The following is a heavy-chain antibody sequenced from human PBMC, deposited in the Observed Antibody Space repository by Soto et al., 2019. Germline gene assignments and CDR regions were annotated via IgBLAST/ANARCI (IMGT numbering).Heavy chain of an antibody. J-gene: IGHJ4*02. CDR3: ARPMYCTSTLASCPIVY. Sequence: QVQLVESGGGVVQPGRSLRLSCAASGFTFSSYAMHWVRQAPGKGLEWVAVISYDGSNKYYADSVKGRFTISRDNSKNTLYLQMNSLGAEDTAVYYGARPMYCTSTLASCPIVYWRQGALVTVSS. CDR1: GFTFSSYA. V-gene: IGHV3-30-3*01. D-gene: IGHD2-2*01. CDR2: ISYDGSNK.